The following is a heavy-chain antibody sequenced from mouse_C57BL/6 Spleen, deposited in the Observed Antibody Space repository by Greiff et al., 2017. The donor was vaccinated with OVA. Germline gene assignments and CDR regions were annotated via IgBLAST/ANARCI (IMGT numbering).Heavy chain of an antibody. CDR2: INPNNGGT. CDR3: GRGRGQLRPQPEFAY. V-gene: IGHV1-26*01. D-gene: IGHD3-2*02. CDR1: GYTFTDYY. Sequence: EVQLQQSGPELVKPGASVKISCKASGYTFTDYYMNWVKQSPGKSLEWIGDINPNNGGTSYNQKFKGKATLTVDKSSSTAYMELRSLTSEDSAVYYCGRGRGQLRPQPEFAYWGKGTLVTVSA. J-gene: IGHJ3*01.